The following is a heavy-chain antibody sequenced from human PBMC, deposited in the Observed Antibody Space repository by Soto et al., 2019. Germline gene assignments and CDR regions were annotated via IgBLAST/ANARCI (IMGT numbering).Heavy chain of an antibody. CDR1: GGSVSSSY. CDR3: ARRAGVSAFDI. D-gene: IGHD3-10*01. J-gene: IGHJ3*02. Sequence: SETLSLTCTVSGGSVSSSYWNWIRQPPGKGLEWIGYIYNSGSTKYNPSLKSRVTISVDTSKNQFSLELTSVTAGDTAVYYCARRAGVSAFDIWGQGTMVTVSS. CDR2: IYNSGST. V-gene: IGHV4-59*08.